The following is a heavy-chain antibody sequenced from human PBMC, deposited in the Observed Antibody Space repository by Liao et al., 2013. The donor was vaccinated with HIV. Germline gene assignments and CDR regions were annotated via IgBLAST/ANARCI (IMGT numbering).Heavy chain of an antibody. CDR1: GGSISSGGYS. CDR3: ARGAKYDFWSGYYQDAFDI. V-gene: IGHV4-30-2*01. Sequence: QLQLQESGSGLVKPSQTLSLTCAVSGGSISSGGYSWSWIRQPPGKGLEWIGYIYHSGSTYYNPSLESRVTMSVDTSKNQFSLKLSSVTAADTAVYYCARGAKYDFWSGYYQDAFDIWGQGTMVTVSS. J-gene: IGHJ3*02. D-gene: IGHD3-3*01. CDR2: IYHSGST.